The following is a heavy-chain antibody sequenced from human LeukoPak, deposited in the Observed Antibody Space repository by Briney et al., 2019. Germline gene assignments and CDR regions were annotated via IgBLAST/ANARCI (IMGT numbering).Heavy chain of an antibody. J-gene: IGHJ4*02. CDR1: GGSFSNYC. D-gene: IGHD3-16*02. Sequence: SETLSLTCAVYGGSFSNYCWTWIRQPPGKTLEWIGCHKGGSIHYNPSLRSRVTISVDTSKSQFSLKLSSVTAPDTAVYYCARLIGLGEVSPYSDSWGQGRLVTVSS. CDR3: ARLIGLGEVSPYSDS. CDR2: HKGGSI. V-gene: IGHV4-59*01.